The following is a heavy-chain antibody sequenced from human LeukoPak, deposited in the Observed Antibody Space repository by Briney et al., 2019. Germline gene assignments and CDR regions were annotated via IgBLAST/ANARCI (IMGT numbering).Heavy chain of an antibody. D-gene: IGHD6-19*01. J-gene: IGHJ4*02. Sequence: SETLSLTCTVSGCSIRSFYWNWIRQPPGKGLEWLGYIYYSGSSNYNPSLKSRITISVDTSKNQFSPNLSSLTAADPAVYYCARHRGYSSGLFEYWGQGTLVTVSS. CDR1: GCSIRSFY. CDR3: ARHRGYSSGLFEY. CDR2: IYYSGSS. V-gene: IGHV4-59*08.